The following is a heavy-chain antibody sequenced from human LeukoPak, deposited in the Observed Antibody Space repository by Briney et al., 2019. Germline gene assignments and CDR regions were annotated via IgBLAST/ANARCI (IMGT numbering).Heavy chain of an antibody. CDR3: ARGNDFWSGYFEY. CDR2: ISGSGGST. D-gene: IGHD3-3*01. V-gene: IGHV3-23*01. CDR1: GFTFSSYA. Sequence: PGGSLRLSCAASGFTFSSYAMSWVRQAPGKGLEWVSAISGSGGSTYYADSVKGRFTISRDNSKNTLYLQMNSLRAEDTAVYYCARGNDFWSGYFEYWGQGTLVTVSS. J-gene: IGHJ4*02.